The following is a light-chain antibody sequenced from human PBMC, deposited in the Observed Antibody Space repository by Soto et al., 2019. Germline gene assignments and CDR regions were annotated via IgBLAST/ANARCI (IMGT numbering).Light chain of an antibody. J-gene: IGKJ3*01. CDR3: QQYNSYHFT. CDR1: QSISSW. V-gene: IGKV1-5*01. CDR2: DAS. Sequence: DIQMTQSPSTLSESVGERVTITCRASQSISSWLAWYQQKPGKAPKLLIYDASSLESGVPSRFSGSGSGTEFTLTISSLQPDDFATYYCQQYNSYHFTFGPGTKVDIK.